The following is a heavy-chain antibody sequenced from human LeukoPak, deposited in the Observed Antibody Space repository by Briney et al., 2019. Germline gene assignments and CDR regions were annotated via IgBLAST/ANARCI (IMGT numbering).Heavy chain of an antibody. CDR1: GFTFDDYA. Sequence: GRSLRLSCAASGFTFDDYAMHWVRQAPGKGLEWVSGISWNSGSIGYADSVKGRFTISRDNAKNSLYLQMNSLRAEDTALYYCAKTLCDFWSSPLWFDPWGQGTLVTVSS. D-gene: IGHD3-3*01. CDR3: AKTLCDFWSSPLWFDP. J-gene: IGHJ5*02. V-gene: IGHV3-9*01. CDR2: ISWNSGSI.